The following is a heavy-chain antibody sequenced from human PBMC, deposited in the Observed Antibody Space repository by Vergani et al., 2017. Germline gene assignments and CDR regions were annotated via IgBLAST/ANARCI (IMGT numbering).Heavy chain of an antibody. CDR3: ARMTGYNNDY. J-gene: IGHJ4*02. CDR1: GGSFSGYY. CDR2: INHSGST. Sequence: QVQLQQWGAGLLKPSETLSLTCAVYGGSFSGYYWSWIRQPPGKGLEWIGEINHSGSTNYNPSLKSRVTISVDTSKNQFSLKLSSVTAADTAVYYCARMTGYNNDYWGQGTLVTVSS. D-gene: IGHD5-24*01. V-gene: IGHV4-34*01.